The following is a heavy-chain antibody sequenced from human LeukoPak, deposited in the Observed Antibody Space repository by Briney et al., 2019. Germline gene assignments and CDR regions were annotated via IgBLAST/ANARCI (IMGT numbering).Heavy chain of an antibody. CDR2: IKQDGSEK. V-gene: IGHV3-7*01. CDR3: ARDRHQLSW. Sequence: GGSLRLSCAASGFTFSSYSMNWVRQAPGKGLEWVANIKQDGSEKYYVDSVKGRFTISRDNAKNSLYLQMNSLRAEDTAVYYCARDRHQLSWWGQGTMVTVSS. J-gene: IGHJ3*01. CDR1: GFTFSSYS. D-gene: IGHD2-2*01.